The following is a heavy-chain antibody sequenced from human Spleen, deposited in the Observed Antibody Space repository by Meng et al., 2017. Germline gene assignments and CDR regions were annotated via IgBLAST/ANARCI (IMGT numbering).Heavy chain of an antibody. CDR1: GYTFTDHY. V-gene: IGHV1-2*02. CDR3: ARHSGDGGLGY. CDR2: INPNSGAT. Sequence: QVPLVQSGPDVKKPGASVKASSKASGYTFTDHYMHWVRQAPGQGLEWMAWINPNSGATKYAKKFQGRVTVSRDTSISTAYMELRSPRSDDTAVYYCARHSGDGGLGYWGQGTLVTVSS. J-gene: IGHJ4*02. D-gene: IGHD4-17*01.